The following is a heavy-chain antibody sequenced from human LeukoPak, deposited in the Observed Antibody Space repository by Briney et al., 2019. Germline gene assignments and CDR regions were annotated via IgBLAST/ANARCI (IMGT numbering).Heavy chain of an antibody. CDR1: GFTFSNYA. J-gene: IGHJ4*02. CDR2: ISSDGSSI. V-gene: IGHV3-74*01. CDR3: ARAQMGAPTDY. Sequence: GGSLRLSCAASGFTFSNYAMYWVRQAPGKGLVWVSRISSDGSSIIYADSVKGRFTISRDIAKNTLYLQMNSLRAEDTAVYYCARAQMGAPTDYWGQGTLVTVSS. D-gene: IGHD1-26*01.